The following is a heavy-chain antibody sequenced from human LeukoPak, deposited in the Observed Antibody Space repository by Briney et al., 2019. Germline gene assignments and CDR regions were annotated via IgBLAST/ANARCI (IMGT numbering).Heavy chain of an antibody. D-gene: IGHD2-15*01. V-gene: IGHV1-2*02. CDR1: GYTFSDYY. CDR2: INPNSGGT. Sequence: SVKVSCKASGYTFSDYYIHWVRQAPGQGLEWMGWINPNSGGTNYAQNFQGRVTMTRDTPINTAYMELSSLRSDDTAVYYCAREPADGWPYYYYYMDVWGKGTTVTISS. J-gene: IGHJ6*03. CDR3: AREPADGWPYYYYYMDV.